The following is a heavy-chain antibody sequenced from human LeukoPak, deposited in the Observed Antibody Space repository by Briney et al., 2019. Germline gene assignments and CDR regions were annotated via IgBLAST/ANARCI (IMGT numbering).Heavy chain of an antibody. CDR3: ARHGSIATGAFTH. CDR1: GGSISSSSYY. Sequence: SDTLSLTCTVSGGSISSSSYYWGWIRQPPGKGLEWIGSTYYSGSTYYNPSLKSRVTISIDTSKNKCSLKLGSVTAADTAVYYCARHGSIATGAFTHWGQGTLVTVSS. CDR2: TYYSGST. D-gene: IGHD3-16*01. J-gene: IGHJ4*02. V-gene: IGHV4-39*01.